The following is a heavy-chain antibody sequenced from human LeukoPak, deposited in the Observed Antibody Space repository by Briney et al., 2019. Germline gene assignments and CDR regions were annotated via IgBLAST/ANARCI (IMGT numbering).Heavy chain of an antibody. J-gene: IGHJ4*02. CDR3: ARDTAMVLFDY. V-gene: IGHV4-59*01. D-gene: IGHD5-18*01. CDR2: IYYSGST. CDR1: GGSISSYY. Sequence: ASETLSLTCTVSGGSISSYYWSWIRQPPGKGLEWIGYIYYSGSTNYNPSLKSQVTISVDTSKNQFSLKLSSVTAADTAVYYCARDTAMVLFDYWGQGTLVTVSS.